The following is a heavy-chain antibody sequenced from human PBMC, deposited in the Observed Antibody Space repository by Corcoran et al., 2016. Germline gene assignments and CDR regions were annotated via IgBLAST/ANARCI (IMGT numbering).Heavy chain of an antibody. CDR3: ASPSGIAAAGRGYGY. CDR2: INHSGST. Sequence: QVQLQQWGAGLLKPSETLSLTCAVYGGSFSGYYWSWIRQPPGKGLEWIGEINHSGSTNYNPSLKSRVTISVDTSKNQFSLKLSSVTAADMAVYYCASPSGIAAAGRGYGYWGQGTLVTVSS. CDR1: GGSFSGYY. D-gene: IGHD6-13*01. V-gene: IGHV4-34*01. J-gene: IGHJ4*02.